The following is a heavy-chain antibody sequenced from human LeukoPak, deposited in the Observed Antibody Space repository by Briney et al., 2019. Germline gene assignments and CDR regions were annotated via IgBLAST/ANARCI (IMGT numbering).Heavy chain of an antibody. CDR3: SSGPVMMSSGYPEYFQH. Sequence: GGSLRLSCTASGFTFSHYSMHWVRQPPGKGLDWVPSIFPSGRAPRYADSLKGRFTISRDKAKHSMYLQMNSLRAEDTAVYYLSSGPVMMSSGYPEYFQHWGPGTLVTVSS. CDR1: GFTFSHYS. V-gene: IGHV3-21*04. J-gene: IGHJ1*01. CDR2: IFPSGRAP. D-gene: IGHD3-22*01.